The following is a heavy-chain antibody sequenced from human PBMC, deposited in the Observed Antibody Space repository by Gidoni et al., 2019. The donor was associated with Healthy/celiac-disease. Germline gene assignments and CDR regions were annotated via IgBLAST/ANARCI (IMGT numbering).Heavy chain of an antibody. D-gene: IGHD2-15*01. CDR3: ARYQPLGYCSGGSCDYYYYGMDV. V-gene: IGHV1-8*01. CDR2: MNPNSGNT. J-gene: IGHJ6*02. Sequence: QVQLVQSGAEVKKPGASVKVSCKASGYTFTSYDITWVRQATGQGLEWMGWMNPNSGNTGYEQKFQGRVTMTRNTSISTAYMELSSLRSEDTAVYYCARYQPLGYCSGGSCDYYYYGMDVWGQGTTVTVSS. CDR1: GYTFTSYD.